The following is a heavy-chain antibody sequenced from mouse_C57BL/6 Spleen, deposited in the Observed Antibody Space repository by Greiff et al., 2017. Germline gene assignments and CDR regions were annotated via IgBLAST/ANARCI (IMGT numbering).Heavy chain of an antibody. J-gene: IGHJ2*01. V-gene: IGHV5-17*01. CDR1: GFTFSDYG. CDR2: ISSGSSTI. CDR3: ARKDYGSVFDY. D-gene: IGHD1-1*01. Sequence: EVKLMESGGGLVKPGGSLKLSCAASGFTFSDYGMHWVRQAPEKGLEWVAYISSGSSTIYYADTVKGRFTISRDNAKNTLFLQMTSLRSEDTAMYYCARKDYGSVFDYWGQGTTLTVSS.